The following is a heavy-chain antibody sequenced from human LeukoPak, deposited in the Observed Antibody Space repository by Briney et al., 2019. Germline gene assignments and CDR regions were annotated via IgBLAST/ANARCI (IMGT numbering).Heavy chain of an antibody. D-gene: IGHD3-16*02. J-gene: IGHJ3*02. CDR1: GFTLSSYW. CDR2: IKQDGSEK. V-gene: IGHV3-7*01. CDR3: ARPHYDYVWGSYRSVGTDAFDI. Sequence: PGGSLRLSCAASGFTLSSYWMSWVRQAPGKGLEWVANIKQDGSEKYYVDSVKGRFTISRDNAKNSLYLKMNSLSAEGTAVYYCARPHYDYVWGSYRSVGTDAFDIWGQGTMVTVSS.